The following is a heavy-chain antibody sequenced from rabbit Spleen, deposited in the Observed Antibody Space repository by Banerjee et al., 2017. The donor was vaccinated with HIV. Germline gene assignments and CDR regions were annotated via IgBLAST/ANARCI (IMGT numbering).Heavy chain of an antibody. V-gene: IGHV1S7*01. D-gene: IGHD4-1*01. J-gene: IGHJ3*01. CDR3: ARAIVPWLGLTRLDL. CDR2: IYAAKGST. Sequence: QSLEESGGRLVQPGGSLTLSCKASGIDFTKYYITWVRQAPGKGLEWIGIIYAAKGSTDYASWVNGRFTISSDNAQSTVDLKMTSLTAADTATYFCARAIVPWLGLTRLDLWGPGTLVTVS. CDR1: GIDFTKYY.